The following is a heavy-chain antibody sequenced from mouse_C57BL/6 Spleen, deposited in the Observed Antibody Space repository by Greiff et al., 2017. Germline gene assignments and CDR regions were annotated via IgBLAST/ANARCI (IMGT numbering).Heavy chain of an antibody. D-gene: IGHD2-10*02. V-gene: IGHV1-55*01. J-gene: IGHJ4*01. CDR2: IYPGSGST. Sequence: QVQLQQPGAELVKPGASVKMSCKASGYTFTSYWITWVKQRPGQGLEWIGDIYPGSGSTNYNEKFKSKATLTVDTSSSTAYMQLSSLTSEDSAVYYCALYGNYDLYAMDCWGQGTSVTVSS. CDR1: GYTFTSYW. CDR3: ALYGNYDLYAMDC.